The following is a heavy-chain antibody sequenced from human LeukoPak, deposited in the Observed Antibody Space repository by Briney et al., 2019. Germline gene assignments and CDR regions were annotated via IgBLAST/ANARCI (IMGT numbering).Heavy chain of an antibody. Sequence: GGSLRLSCAASGFTFSSYSMNWVRQAPGKGLEWVSYISSSSSTIYYADSVKGRFTISRDNAKNSLYLQMNSLRAEDTAVYYCARDDRYYDILTGYPAYWGQGTLVTVSS. CDR3: ARDDRYYDILTGYPAY. V-gene: IGHV3-48*04. J-gene: IGHJ4*02. D-gene: IGHD3-9*01. CDR2: ISSSSSTI. CDR1: GFTFSSYS.